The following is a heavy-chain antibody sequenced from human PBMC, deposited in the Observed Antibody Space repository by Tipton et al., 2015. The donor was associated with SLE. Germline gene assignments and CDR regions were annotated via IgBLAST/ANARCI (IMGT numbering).Heavy chain of an antibody. CDR3: ARDLGGTDDY. D-gene: IGHD3-16*01. J-gene: IGHJ4*02. CDR1: GGSFSGYY. Sequence: LRLSCAVYGGSFSGYYWSWIRQPPGKGLEWIGEINHSGSTNYNPSLKSRVTISVDTSKNQFSLKLSSVTAADTAVYYCARDLGGTDDYWGQGTLVTVSS. CDR2: INHSGST. V-gene: IGHV4-34*01.